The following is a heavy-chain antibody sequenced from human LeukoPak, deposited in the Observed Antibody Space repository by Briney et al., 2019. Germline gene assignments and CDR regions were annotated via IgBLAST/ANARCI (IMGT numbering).Heavy chain of an antibody. CDR3: AREEQLVLGSIWFDP. CDR1: GGSISSYY. Sequence: PSETLSLTCTVSGGSISSYYWSWIRQPAGKGLEWIGSIYHSGSTYYNPSLKSRVTISVDTSKNQFSLKLSSVTAADTAVYYCAREEQLVLGSIWFDPWGQGTLVTVSS. J-gene: IGHJ5*02. CDR2: IYHSGST. V-gene: IGHV4-4*07. D-gene: IGHD6-6*01.